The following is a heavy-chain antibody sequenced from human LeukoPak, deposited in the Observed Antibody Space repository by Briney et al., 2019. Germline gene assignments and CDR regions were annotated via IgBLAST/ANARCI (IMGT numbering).Heavy chain of an antibody. Sequence: SETLSLTCTVSGGSISSSSYYWGWIRQPPGKGLEWIGSIYYSGSTYYNPSLESRVTISVDTSKNQFSLKLSSVTAADTAVYYCARHRYGPIDYWGQGTLVTVSS. J-gene: IGHJ4*02. V-gene: IGHV4-39*01. CDR3: ARHRYGPIDY. CDR1: GGSISSSSYY. D-gene: IGHD4-17*01. CDR2: IYYSGST.